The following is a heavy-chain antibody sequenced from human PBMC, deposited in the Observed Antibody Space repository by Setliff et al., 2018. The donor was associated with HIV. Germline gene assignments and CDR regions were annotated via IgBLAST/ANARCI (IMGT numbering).Heavy chain of an antibody. CDR1: GYSINTAYY. CDR3: ARMSISASVYFDY. J-gene: IGHJ4*02. CDR2: FHHSGST. D-gene: IGHD2-2*01. Sequence: PSETLSLTCSVSGYSINTAYYWGWIRQSPGKGLEWLGGFHHSGSTHYNPSLKSRVTISGQTSNNQFSLRVRSVTAADTALYFCARMSISASVYFDYWGQGTLVTVSS. V-gene: IGHV4-38-2*01.